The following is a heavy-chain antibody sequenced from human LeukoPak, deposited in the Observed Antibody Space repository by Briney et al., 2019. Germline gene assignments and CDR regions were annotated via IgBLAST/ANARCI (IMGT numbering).Heavy chain of an antibody. V-gene: IGHV3-11*01. CDR2: ISSSGTTI. CDR3: VKDYYYMDV. J-gene: IGHJ6*03. CDR1: GFTFSDSY. Sequence: GGSLRLSCAASGFTFSDSYMSWIRQAPGGGLEWVSCISSSGTTIYYSDSVKGRFTISRDNAKNSLYLQMNSLRAEDTAVYYCVKDYYYMDVWGEGTTVTVSS.